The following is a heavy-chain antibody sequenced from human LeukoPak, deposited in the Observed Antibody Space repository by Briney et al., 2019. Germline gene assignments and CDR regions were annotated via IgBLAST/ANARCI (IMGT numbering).Heavy chain of an antibody. CDR1: GFTFSSYA. Sequence: GRSLRLSCAASGFTFSSYAMHWVRQATGKGLEWVSAIGTAGDTYYPGSVKGRFTISRENAKNSLYLQMNSLRAGDTAVYYCARATLYGDYDYWGQGTLVTVSS. D-gene: IGHD4-17*01. J-gene: IGHJ4*02. V-gene: IGHV3-13*01. CDR3: ARATLYGDYDY. CDR2: IGTAGDT.